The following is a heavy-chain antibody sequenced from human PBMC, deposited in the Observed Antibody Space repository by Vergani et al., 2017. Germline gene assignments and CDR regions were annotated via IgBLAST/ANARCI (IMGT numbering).Heavy chain of an antibody. CDR3: ARHNTLGGVFDY. D-gene: IGHD2-2*02. CDR1: GGSISSGGYY. CDR2: IYYSGST. V-gene: IGHV4-31*01. Sequence: QVQLQESGPGLVKPSQTLSLTCTVSGGSISSGGYYWSWIRQHPGKGLEWIGYIYYSGSTYYSPSFQGQVTISADKSISTAYLQWSSLKASDTAMYYCARHNTLGGVFDYWGQGTLVTVSS. J-gene: IGHJ4*02.